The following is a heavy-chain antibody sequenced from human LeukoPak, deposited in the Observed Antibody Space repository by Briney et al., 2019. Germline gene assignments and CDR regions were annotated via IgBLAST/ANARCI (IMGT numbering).Heavy chain of an antibody. J-gene: IGHJ4*02. CDR2: INPDSGGT. CDR1: GYTSTGYY. CDR3: ATLGTGSPRALSY. V-gene: IGHV1-2*02. Sequence: ASVKVSCKPSGYTSTGYYMHWVRQAPGQRLEWMGWINPDSGGTNYAQKFQSRVTMTRDTSLSTAYMELSRLRADDTAVYYCATLGTGSPRALSYCGQGTLVTVSS. D-gene: IGHD3-10*01.